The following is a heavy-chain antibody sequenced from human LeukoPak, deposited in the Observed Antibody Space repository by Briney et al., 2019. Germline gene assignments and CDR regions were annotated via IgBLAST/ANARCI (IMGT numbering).Heavy chain of an antibody. Sequence: GGSLRLSCAASGFTVSSNEMSWVRQAPGKGLEWVSSISGGSTYYADSRKGRFTISRDNSKNTLHLQMNSLRAEDTAVYYCARDRGYAIDYWGQGTLVMVSS. CDR1: GFTVSSNE. J-gene: IGHJ4*02. V-gene: IGHV3-38-3*01. CDR2: ISGGST. CDR3: ARDRGYAIDY. D-gene: IGHD5-12*01.